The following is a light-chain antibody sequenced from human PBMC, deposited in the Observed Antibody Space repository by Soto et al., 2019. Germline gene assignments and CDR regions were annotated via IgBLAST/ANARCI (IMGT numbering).Light chain of an antibody. J-gene: IGKJ1*01. CDR3: QQYNSYPCT. Sequence: DIQMTQSPSTLSASVGDRVTITCRASQFISSWLAWYQQKPGKVPKSLIFHASNLESGVPSRFSGSGSGTEFTLTISSLQPDEFATYYCQQYNSYPCTFGHGTKVEI. CDR1: QFISSW. V-gene: IGKV1-5*01. CDR2: HAS.